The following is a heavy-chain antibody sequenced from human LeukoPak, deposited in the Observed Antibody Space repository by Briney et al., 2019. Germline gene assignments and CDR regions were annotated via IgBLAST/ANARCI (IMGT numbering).Heavy chain of an antibody. CDR1: GFTFSSYA. D-gene: IGHD1-26*01. CDR2: ISSNGGST. V-gene: IGHV3-64D*06. J-gene: IGHJ5*02. Sequence: PGVSLRLSCSASGFTFSSYAMHWVRQAPGKGLEYVSAISSNGGSTYYADSVKGRFTISRDNSKNTLYLQMSSLRAEDTAVYYCVKDPASGSYFGDLWFDPWGQGTLVTVSS. CDR3: VKDPASGSYFGDLWFDP.